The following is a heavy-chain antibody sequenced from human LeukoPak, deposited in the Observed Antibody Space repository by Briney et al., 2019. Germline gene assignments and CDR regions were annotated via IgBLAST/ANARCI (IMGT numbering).Heavy chain of an antibody. Sequence: ASVKVSCKASGYTFTTYYVHWVRQAPGQGLEWMGIINPSGGSATYAQKFRGRLTMTRDMSTSTVYMELSSLRSEDTAVYYCARGSRPVYNLLTGKRYFDYWGQGTLLTVSS. CDR2: INPSGGSA. D-gene: IGHD3-9*01. J-gene: IGHJ4*02. CDR3: ARGSRPVYNLLTGKRYFDY. V-gene: IGHV1-46*01. CDR1: GYTFTTYY.